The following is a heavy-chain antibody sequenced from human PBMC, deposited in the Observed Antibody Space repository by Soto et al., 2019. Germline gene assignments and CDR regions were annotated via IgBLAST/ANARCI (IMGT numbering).Heavy chain of an antibody. Sequence: SETLSLTCTVSGGSISSYYWSWIRQPPGKGLEWIGYIYYSGSTNYNPSLKSRVTISVDTSKNQFSLKLSSVTAADTAVYYCARDHSSGWYRGYYYGMDVWGQGTTVTVSS. V-gene: IGHV4-59*01. CDR3: ARDHSSGWYRGYYYGMDV. CDR1: GGSISSYY. D-gene: IGHD6-19*01. J-gene: IGHJ6*02. CDR2: IYYSGST.